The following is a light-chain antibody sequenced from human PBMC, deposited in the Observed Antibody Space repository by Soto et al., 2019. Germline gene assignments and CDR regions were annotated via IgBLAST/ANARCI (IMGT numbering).Light chain of an antibody. CDR3: QQRSNWPPSIT. CDR1: QSVSSY. Sequence: EIVLIQSPATLSLSPGERATLSCRASQSVSSYLAWYQQKPGQAPRLLIYDASNRATGIPARFSGSGSGTDFTLTISSLEPEDFAVDYCQQRSNWPPSITFGQETRLEIK. CDR2: DAS. V-gene: IGKV3-11*01. J-gene: IGKJ5*01.